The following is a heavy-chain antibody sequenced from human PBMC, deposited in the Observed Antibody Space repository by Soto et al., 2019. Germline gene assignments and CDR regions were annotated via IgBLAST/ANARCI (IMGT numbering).Heavy chain of an antibody. CDR2: IWYDGSNK. Sequence: QVQLVESGGGVVQPGRSLRLSCAASGFTFSSYGMHWVRQAPGKWLEWVAVIWYDGSNKYYADSVKGRFTISRDNSKNTLYLQMNSLRAEDTAVYYCARDVYYYDSSGYYYYGMDVWGQGTTVTVSS. V-gene: IGHV3-33*01. CDR1: GFTFSSYG. D-gene: IGHD3-22*01. CDR3: ARDVYYYDSSGYYYYGMDV. J-gene: IGHJ6*02.